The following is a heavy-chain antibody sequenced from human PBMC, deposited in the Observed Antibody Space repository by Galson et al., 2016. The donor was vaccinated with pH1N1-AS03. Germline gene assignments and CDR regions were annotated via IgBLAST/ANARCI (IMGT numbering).Heavy chain of an antibody. CDR2: IILVFGTT. CDR3: AGYNGVGNGAFDI. J-gene: IGHJ3*02. V-gene: IGHV1-69*13. CDR1: GGTFNNFA. D-gene: IGHD5-24*01. Sequence: SVKVSCKASGGTFNNFAISWVRQAPGQGLEWLGRIILVFGTTNYAQKFQGRVMITADESTSTAYMELSSLRFDDTAVYYCAGYNGVGNGAFDIWGRGTLVTVTS.